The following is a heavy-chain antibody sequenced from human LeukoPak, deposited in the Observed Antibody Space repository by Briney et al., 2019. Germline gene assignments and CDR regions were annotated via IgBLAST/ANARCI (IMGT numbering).Heavy chain of an antibody. CDR2: ISSDGRIT. CDR3: ARVSGWYWFDF. J-gene: IGHJ4*02. Sequence: PGGSLRLSCEASGFTFSTYAMHWVRQAPGKVLEYVSAISSDGRITFYANSVKGRFTISRDNSKNILYLQMGSLRPEDMAVYCCARVSGWYWFDFWGQGTLVTVSS. D-gene: IGHD6-19*01. CDR1: GFTFSTYA. V-gene: IGHV3-64*01.